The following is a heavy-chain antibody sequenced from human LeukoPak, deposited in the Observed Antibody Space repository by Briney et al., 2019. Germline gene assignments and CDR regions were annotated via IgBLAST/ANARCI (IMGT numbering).Heavy chain of an antibody. D-gene: IGHD5-12*01. CDR3: ARPHIVLSGGYDFFDY. V-gene: IGHV3-7*01. Sequence: PGGSLRLSCAASGFTFSSYWMSWVRQAPGKGLEWVANIKQDGSDKYYVDSVKGRFTISRDNAKNSLYLQMNSLRAEDTAVYYCARPHIVLSGGYDFFDYWGQGTLVTVSS. CDR2: IKQDGSDK. CDR1: GFTFSSYW. J-gene: IGHJ4*02.